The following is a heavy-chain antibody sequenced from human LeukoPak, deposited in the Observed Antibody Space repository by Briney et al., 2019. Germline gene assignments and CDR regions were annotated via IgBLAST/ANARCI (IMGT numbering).Heavy chain of an antibody. D-gene: IGHD2-2*03. J-gene: IGHJ5*02. CDR2: FDPEDGET. V-gene: IGHV1-24*01. CDR3: ATGIGFALNWFDP. Sequence: VASVKVSCKVSGYTLTELSMHWVRQAPGKGLEWMGGFDPEDGETIYAQKFQGRVTMTEDTSTDTAYMELSSLRSEGTAVYYCATGIGFALNWFDPWGQGTLVTVSS. CDR1: GYTLTELS.